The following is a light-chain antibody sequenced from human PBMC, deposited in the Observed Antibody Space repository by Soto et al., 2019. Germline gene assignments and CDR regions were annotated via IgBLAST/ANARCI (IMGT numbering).Light chain of an antibody. J-gene: IGKJ4*01. Sequence: DIQMTQSPSTLSASVGDRVTITCRASQSISTWLAWYQQKPGKAPKLLIYTASSLESGVPSRFSGSGSGTEFTLTINSLQPDDFATYYCQQYNTYPLTFGGGTTVEIK. CDR3: QQYNTYPLT. V-gene: IGKV1-5*03. CDR2: TAS. CDR1: QSISTW.